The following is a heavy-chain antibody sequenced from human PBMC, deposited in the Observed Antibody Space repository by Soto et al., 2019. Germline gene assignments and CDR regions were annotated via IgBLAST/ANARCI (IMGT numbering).Heavy chain of an antibody. CDR1: GFNFSSYW. CDR3: ARDRNYDFWSGYGGGY. V-gene: IGHV3-7*01. D-gene: IGHD3-3*01. CDR2: IKQDGSEK. Sequence: EVQLVESGGGLVQPGGSLRLSCAASGFNFSSYWMSWVRQAPGKGLEWVANIKQDGSEKYYVDSVKGRFTISRDNAKNSLYLQMNSLRAEDTAVYYCARDRNYDFWSGYGGGYWGQGTLVTVSS. J-gene: IGHJ4*02.